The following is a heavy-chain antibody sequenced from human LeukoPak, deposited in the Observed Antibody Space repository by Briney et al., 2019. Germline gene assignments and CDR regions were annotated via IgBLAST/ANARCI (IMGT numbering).Heavy chain of an antibody. CDR1: GFTFSRYA. CDR2: ISSGGRDK. J-gene: IGHJ4*02. V-gene: IGHV3-30*04. CDR3: ARDLFDYGSGRLDY. Sequence: AGSLTLSCATSGFTFSRYAMYWVRQAPGKGLEWVAVISSGGRDKNYADSMRGRFSISRDNSKKKLYLEVSGLRSDGTAVYYGARDLFDYGSGRLDYWGQGTLVTVSS. D-gene: IGHD3-10*01.